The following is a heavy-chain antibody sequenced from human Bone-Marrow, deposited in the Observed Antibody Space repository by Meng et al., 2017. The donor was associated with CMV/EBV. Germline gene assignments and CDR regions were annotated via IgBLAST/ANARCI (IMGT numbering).Heavy chain of an antibody. CDR3: ARVFSPPLGAHFYYGMDV. J-gene: IGHJ6*02. D-gene: IGHD1-26*01. Sequence: GESLKISCAASGFTFSDYYMSWIRQAPGKGLEWVSVIYSGGSTYYADSVKGRFTISRDNSKNTLYLQMNSLRAEDTAVYYCARVFSPPLGAHFYYGMDVWGQGTTVTVSS. CDR1: GFTFSDYY. V-gene: IGHV3-53*01. CDR2: IYSGGST.